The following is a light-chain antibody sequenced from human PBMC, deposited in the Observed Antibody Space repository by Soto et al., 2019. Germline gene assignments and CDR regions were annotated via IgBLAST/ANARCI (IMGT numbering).Light chain of an antibody. V-gene: IGKV3-20*01. CDR2: GAS. CDR1: QSVDSTF. Sequence: EVVLTQSPGSLSLSPGQRATLSCRASQSVDSTFFAWYQKKPGQAPRLLIYGASKRATGIPDRFSGRGSGTDFTLIISRLEPEDFAVDYCQQYMSSVTFGQGTKVEIK. CDR3: QQYMSSVT. J-gene: IGKJ1*01.